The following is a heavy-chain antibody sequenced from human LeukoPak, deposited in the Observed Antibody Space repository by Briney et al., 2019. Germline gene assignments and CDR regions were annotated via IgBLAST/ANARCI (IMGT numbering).Heavy chain of an antibody. CDR1: GDSTSSGAYY. D-gene: IGHD3-22*01. CDR3: AREGSIYYYDSSGXLGY. V-gene: IGHV4-61*02. Sequence: SETLSLTCTVSGDSTSSGAYYWSWIRQPAGKGLEWIGRIYSGGSTNYNPSLKSRVTISVDTSKNQFSLKLSSVTAADTAVYYCAREGSIYYYDSSGXLGYXXQGTLVTVS. J-gene: IGHJ4*02. CDR2: IYSGGST.